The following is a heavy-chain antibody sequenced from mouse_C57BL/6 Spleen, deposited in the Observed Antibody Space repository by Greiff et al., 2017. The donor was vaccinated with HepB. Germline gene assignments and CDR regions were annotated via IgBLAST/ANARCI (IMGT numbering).Heavy chain of an antibody. Sequence: EVQLQQSGPELVKPGASVKISCKASGYSFTGYYMNWVKQSPEKSLEWIGEINPSTGGTTYNQKFKAKATLTVDKSSSTAYMQLKSLTSEDSAVYYCARWDGFAYWGQGTLVTVSA. CDR1: GYSFTGYY. CDR3: ARWDGFAY. CDR2: INPSTGGT. J-gene: IGHJ3*01. D-gene: IGHD4-1*01. V-gene: IGHV1-42*01.